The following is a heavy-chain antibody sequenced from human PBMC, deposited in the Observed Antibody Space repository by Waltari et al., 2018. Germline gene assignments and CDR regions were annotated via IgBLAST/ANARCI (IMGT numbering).Heavy chain of an antibody. CDR3: AKPVYNWDDPLHS. J-gene: IGHJ4*02. Sequence: EVQLLESGGGLVQPGGSLRLSCAASGIIFNNFAINWVRLAPGRGLDWVAAITVSDDTFYADSVMGRFTVSRDTSKNTVYLQMNGLRAEDTAIYYCAKPVYNWDDPLHSWGQGTLVAVSS. CDR1: GIIFNNFA. CDR2: ITVSDDT. D-gene: IGHD1-20*01. V-gene: IGHV3-23*01.